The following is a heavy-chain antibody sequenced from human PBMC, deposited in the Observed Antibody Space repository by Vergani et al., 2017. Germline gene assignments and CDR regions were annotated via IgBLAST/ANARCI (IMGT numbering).Heavy chain of an antibody. CDR2: IKNTGDST. D-gene: IGHD5-24*01. J-gene: IGHJ4*02. Sequence: EVQLLQSEGAVVQPGGSLRLSCVASGFPFSSLSSGWVRQGHGQGLEWVSSIKNTGDSTHYADPVKGRFTISRDNSKNTLYLQMNSLRVEDTAVYYCGRGSDNYNWGQGTLVTVSS. V-gene: IGHV3-23*01. CDR1: GFPFSSLS. CDR3: GRGSDNYN.